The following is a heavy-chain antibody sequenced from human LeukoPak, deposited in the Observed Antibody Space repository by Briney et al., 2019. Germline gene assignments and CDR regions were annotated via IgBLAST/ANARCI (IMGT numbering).Heavy chain of an antibody. CDR1: GFTFSSYG. D-gene: IGHD3-22*01. J-gene: IGHJ4*02. CDR2: IWYDGSNK. V-gene: IGHV3-33*01. CDR3: ARDYYDSGVFDS. Sequence: GRSLRLSCAASGFTFSSYGMHWVRQAPGKGREWVAVIWYDGSNKYYADSVKGRFTISRDNSKNTLYLQMNSVRAEDTAVYYCARDYYDSGVFDSWGERTLVTVSS.